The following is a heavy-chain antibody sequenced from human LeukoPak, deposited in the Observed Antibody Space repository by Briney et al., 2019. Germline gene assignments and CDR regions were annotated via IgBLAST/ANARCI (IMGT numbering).Heavy chain of an antibody. Sequence: SQTLSLTCAISGDSVSSTAWNWIRQSPSRGLERLGRTYYRSKWYNDYAVSVKSRITINPDTSKNQFSLQLNSVTPEDTAVYYCARGGRGYCTSSSCYSDYWGQGSPVTVSS. CDR1: GDSVSSTA. D-gene: IGHD2-2*01. CDR3: ARGGRGYCTSSSCYSDY. CDR2: TYYRSKWYN. J-gene: IGHJ4*03. V-gene: IGHV6-1*01.